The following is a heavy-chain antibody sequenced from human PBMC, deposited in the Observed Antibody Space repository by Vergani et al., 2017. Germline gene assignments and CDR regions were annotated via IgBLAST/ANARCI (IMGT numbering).Heavy chain of an antibody. CDR2: ISWNSGRT. Sequence: EVQLVESGGGMVQPGRSLRLSCGASGFKFGDYAMHWVRQAPGKGLEWVSGISWNSGRTDYADSVKGRFIISRDNAKKSLSLIMNSLRPEETALYYCVRDLECSPINCYHGFDPWGQGTLVTVSS. CDR1: GFKFGDYA. D-gene: IGHD3-3*01. J-gene: IGHJ5*02. CDR3: VRDLECSPINCYHGFDP. V-gene: IGHV3-9*01.